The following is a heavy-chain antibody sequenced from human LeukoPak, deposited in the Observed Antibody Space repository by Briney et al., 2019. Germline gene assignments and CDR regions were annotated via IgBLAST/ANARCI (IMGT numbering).Heavy chain of an antibody. Sequence: GASVKVSCKASGYTFTSYGIGWVRQAPGQGLEWMGWISAYNGNTNYAQKLQGRVTMTTDTSTSTAYMELRSLRSDETAVYYCARDTMVRGVILTHGFDPWGQGTLVTVSS. CDR1: GYTFTSYG. D-gene: IGHD3-10*01. CDR3: ARDTMVRGVILTHGFDP. CDR2: ISAYNGNT. J-gene: IGHJ5*02. V-gene: IGHV1-18*01.